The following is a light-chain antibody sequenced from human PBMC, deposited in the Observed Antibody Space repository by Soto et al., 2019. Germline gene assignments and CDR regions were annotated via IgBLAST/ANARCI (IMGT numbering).Light chain of an antibody. V-gene: IGKV3-15*01. J-gene: IGKJ1*01. Sequence: EVVMTQSPATLSVSPGERATLSCTASQSVSDKLAWYQQKLGQAPRLLIYGASTRATGIPARFSGSGSGTDFTLTISSLQSEDSAVYYCQQYSKWPPRTFGQGTKVELK. CDR2: GAS. CDR3: QQYSKWPPRT. CDR1: QSVSDK.